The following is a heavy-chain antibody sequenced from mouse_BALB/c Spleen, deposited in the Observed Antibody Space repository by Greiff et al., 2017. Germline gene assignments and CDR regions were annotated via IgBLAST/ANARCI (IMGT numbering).Heavy chain of an antibody. CDR3: AGDRFTTVVARYFDV. V-gene: IGHV5-6-3*01. D-gene: IGHD1-1*01. CDR2: INSNGGTT. J-gene: IGHJ1*01. Sequence: DVQLVESGGGLVQPGGSLKLSCAASGFSFSSYGMSWVRQTPDKRLELVATINSNGGTTYYPDSVKGRFTISRDNAKNTLYLQMSSLKSEDTAMYYCAGDRFTTVVARYFDVWGAGTTVTVSS. CDR1: GFSFSSYG.